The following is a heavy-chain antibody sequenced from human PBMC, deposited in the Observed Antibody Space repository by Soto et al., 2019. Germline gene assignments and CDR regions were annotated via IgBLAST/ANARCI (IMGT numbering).Heavy chain of an antibody. Sequence: QVQLQQWGAGLLKPSETLSLTCAVYGGSFSGYYWSWIRQPPGKGLEWIGEINQSGSTNYNPSLNSRVTISVDTSKNQFPLKLSSVTAADTAVYYCARSPRVGAFDIWGQGTMVTVSS. CDR1: GGSFSGYY. CDR3: ARSPRVGAFDI. J-gene: IGHJ3*02. D-gene: IGHD1-26*01. V-gene: IGHV4-34*01. CDR2: INQSGST.